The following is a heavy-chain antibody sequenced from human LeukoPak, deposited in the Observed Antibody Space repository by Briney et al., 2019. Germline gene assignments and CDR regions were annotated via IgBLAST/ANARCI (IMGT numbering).Heavy chain of an antibody. CDR1: GFTFSNYW. V-gene: IGHV3-7*01. CDR3: ARVQGSSGPGIFEY. CDR2: IKQDGSEK. Sequence: GGSLRLSCAASGFTFSNYWMSWVRQAPGKGLEWVANIKQDGSEKFYVDSVKGRLTISRDNAKNSLYLQMSSLRVEDTAVYYCARVQGSSGPGIFEYWVQGTLVTVSS. D-gene: IGHD6-19*01. J-gene: IGHJ4*02.